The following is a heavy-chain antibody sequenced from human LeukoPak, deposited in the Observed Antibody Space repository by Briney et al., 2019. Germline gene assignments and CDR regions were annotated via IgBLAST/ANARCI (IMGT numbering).Heavy chain of an antibody. CDR2: INPNSGGT. CDR1: GYTFTGYY. V-gene: IGHV1-2*02. Sequence: GESLKISCKGSGYTFTGYYMHWVRQAPGQGLEWMGWINPNSGGTNYAQKFQGRVTMTRDTSISTAYMELSRLRSDDTAVYYCARSYLPGPLLWGQGTLVTVSS. D-gene: IGHD3-16*02. CDR3: ARSYLPGPLL. J-gene: IGHJ4*02.